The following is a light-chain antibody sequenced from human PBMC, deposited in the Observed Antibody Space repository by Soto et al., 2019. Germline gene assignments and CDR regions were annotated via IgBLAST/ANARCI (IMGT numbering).Light chain of an antibody. J-gene: IGKJ1*01. Sequence: DIQVTQSPSSLSASVGDRVTITCRTSQNINIFLNWYQQKPGRAPMVVISAASNLESGVPSRFSGRGSGTEFTLTISNLQPGDSASYYCLQDYGDSWTFGQGTKVDIK. CDR1: QNINIF. CDR3: LQDYGDSWT. CDR2: AAS. V-gene: IGKV1-39*01.